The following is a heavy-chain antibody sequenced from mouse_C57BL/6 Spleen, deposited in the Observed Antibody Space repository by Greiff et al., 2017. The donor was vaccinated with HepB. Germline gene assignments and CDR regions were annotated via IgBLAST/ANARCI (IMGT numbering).Heavy chain of an antibody. V-gene: IGHV5-9-1*02. D-gene: IGHD1-1*01. CDR1: GFTFSSYA. CDR3: TRGEIYYYGSSYFDY. Sequence: ESGEGLVKPGGSLKLSCAASGFTFSSYAMSWVRQTPEKRLEWVAYISSGGDYIYYADTVKGRFTISRDNARNTLYLQMSSLKSEDTAMYYCTRGEIYYYGSSYFDYWGQGTTLTVSS. J-gene: IGHJ2*01. CDR2: ISSGGDYI.